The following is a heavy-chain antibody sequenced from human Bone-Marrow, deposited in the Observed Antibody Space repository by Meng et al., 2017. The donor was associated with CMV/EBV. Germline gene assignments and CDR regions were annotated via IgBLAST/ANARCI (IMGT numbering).Heavy chain of an antibody. CDR2: IYYSGST. Sequence: GSLRLSCAASGFTFSSYSMNWVRQAPGKGLEWIGSIYYSGSTYYNPSLKSRVTISVDTSKNQFSLKLSSVTAADTAVYYCASELDIAAAGGGAFDPWGQGTLVTVSS. V-gene: IGHV4-39*07. CDR3: ASELDIAAAGGGAFDP. CDR1: GFTFSSYS. D-gene: IGHD6-13*01. J-gene: IGHJ5*02.